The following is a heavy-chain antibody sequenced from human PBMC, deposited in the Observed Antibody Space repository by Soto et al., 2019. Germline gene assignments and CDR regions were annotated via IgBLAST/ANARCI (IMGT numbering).Heavy chain of an antibody. CDR3: AREGKDGYNYAAREDAFDI. Sequence: ASVKVSCKASGYTFTGYYMHWVRQAPGQGLEWMGWINPNSGGTNYAQKFQGWVSMTRDTSISTAYMELSRLRSDDTAVYYCAREGKDGYNYAAREDAFDIWGQGTMVTVSS. CDR1: GYTFTGYY. D-gene: IGHD5-12*01. V-gene: IGHV1-2*04. J-gene: IGHJ3*02. CDR2: INPNSGGT.